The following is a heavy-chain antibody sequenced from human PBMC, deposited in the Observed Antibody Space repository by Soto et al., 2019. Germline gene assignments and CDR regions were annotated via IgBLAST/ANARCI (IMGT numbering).Heavy chain of an antibody. CDR2: ISSSRSYI. Sequence: LRLSCIASGFSFSSYPMNWVRQAPEKGLEWVSSISSSRSYIYYADSVKGRFTISRDNVKNSLYLQMNSLRAEDTAVYYCARDRYYFDDSDYANYWGQGTLVTVSS. D-gene: IGHD3-22*01. V-gene: IGHV3-21*01. J-gene: IGHJ4*02. CDR1: GFSFSSYP. CDR3: ARDRYYFDDSDYANY.